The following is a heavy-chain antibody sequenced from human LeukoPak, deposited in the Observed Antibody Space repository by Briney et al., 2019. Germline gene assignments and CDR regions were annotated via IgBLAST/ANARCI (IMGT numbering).Heavy chain of an antibody. CDR3: ARGGALNYFDWLETSATYFDY. Sequence: GASVKVSCKASGYTFTGYYMHWVRQAPGQGLEWIGWINPNSGGTNYAQKFQGRVTMTRDTSISTAYMELSRLRSDDTAVYYCARGGALNYFDWLETSATYFDYWGQGTLVTVSS. J-gene: IGHJ4*02. D-gene: IGHD3-9*01. V-gene: IGHV1-2*02. CDR2: INPNSGGT. CDR1: GYTFTGYY.